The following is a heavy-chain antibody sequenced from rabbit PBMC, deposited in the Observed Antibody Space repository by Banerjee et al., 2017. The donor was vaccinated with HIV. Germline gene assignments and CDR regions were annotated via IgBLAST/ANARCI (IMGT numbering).Heavy chain of an antibody. CDR3: VRNDDYGAYYFNL. D-gene: IGHD2-1*01. V-gene: IGHV1S7*01. Sequence: QLKETGGGLVQPGGSLTLSCKASGFDFSGYYMSWVRQAPGKGLEWIGYIDPVFGDTYYASWVNGRFTISSHNAQNTLYLQLNSLTAADTATYFCVRNDDYGAYYFNLWGPGTLVTVS. CDR1: GFDFSGYY. CDR2: IDPVFGDT. J-gene: IGHJ4*01.